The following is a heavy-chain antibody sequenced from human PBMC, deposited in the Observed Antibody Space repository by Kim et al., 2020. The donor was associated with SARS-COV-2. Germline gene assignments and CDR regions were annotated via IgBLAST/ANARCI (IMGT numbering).Heavy chain of an antibody. J-gene: IGHJ4*02. Sequence: DPVKGRFTISRDNSTNTLYLQMNSLRAEDTAVYYCAKTRYYDILTGHFDYWGQGTLVTVSS. D-gene: IGHD3-9*01. CDR3: AKTRYYDILTGHFDY. V-gene: IGHV3-23*01.